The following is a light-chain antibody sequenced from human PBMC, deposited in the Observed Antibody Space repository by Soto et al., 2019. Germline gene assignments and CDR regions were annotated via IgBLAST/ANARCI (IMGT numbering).Light chain of an antibody. CDR1: SSDVGGYNY. CDR2: EVS. Sequence: QSALTQPASVSGSPGQSITTSCTGTSSDVGGYNYVSWYQQHPGKAPKLMIYEVSNRPSGVSNRFSGSKSGNTASLTISGLQAEDEADYYCSSYTSSSRSVFGTGTKLTVL. J-gene: IGLJ1*01. V-gene: IGLV2-14*01. CDR3: SSYTSSSRSV.